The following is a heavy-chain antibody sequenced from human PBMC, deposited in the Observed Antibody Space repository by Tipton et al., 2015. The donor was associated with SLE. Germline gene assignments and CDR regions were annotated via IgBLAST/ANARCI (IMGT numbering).Heavy chain of an antibody. CDR2: INHSGST. Sequence: TLSLTCSVSGVSISTYYWSWIRQSPGKGLEWIGEINHSGSTNYNPSLKSRVTISVDTSKNQFSLKLSSVTAADTAVYYCARTLDALDIWGQGTMVTVSS. V-gene: IGHV4-34*01. CDR3: ARTLDALDI. CDR1: GVSISTYY. J-gene: IGHJ3*02.